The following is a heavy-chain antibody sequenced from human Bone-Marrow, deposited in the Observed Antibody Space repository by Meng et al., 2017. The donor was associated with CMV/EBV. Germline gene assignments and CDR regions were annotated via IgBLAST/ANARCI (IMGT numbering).Heavy chain of an antibody. CDR2: ISSSSSYI. Sequence: LSLTCAASGFTFSSYSMNWVRQAPGKGLEWVSSISSSSSYIYYADSVKGRFTISRDNAKNSLYLQMNSLRAEDTAVYYCARDLIISERRRYYYGSGLPDVWGQGTTVTVSS. CDR3: ARDLIISERRRYYYGSGLPDV. D-gene: IGHD3-10*01. J-gene: IGHJ6*02. V-gene: IGHV3-21*01. CDR1: GFTFSSYS.